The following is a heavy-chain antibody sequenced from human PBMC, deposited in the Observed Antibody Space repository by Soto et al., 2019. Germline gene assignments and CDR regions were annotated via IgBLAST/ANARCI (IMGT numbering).Heavy chain of an antibody. CDR1: GGSISSSAYY. CDR2: IYYSGST. CDR3: ARQRDGYNYRYFDY. J-gene: IGHJ4*02. D-gene: IGHD5-12*01. V-gene: IGHV4-31*03. Sequence: QVQLQESGPGLLKPSQTLSLTCSISGGSISSSAYYWGRIRQHPGKGLEWIGYIYYSGSTYYNPSLKSRVTISVDTSKNQFSLKLRSVTAADTAVYYCARQRDGYNYRYFDYWGQGTLVTVSS.